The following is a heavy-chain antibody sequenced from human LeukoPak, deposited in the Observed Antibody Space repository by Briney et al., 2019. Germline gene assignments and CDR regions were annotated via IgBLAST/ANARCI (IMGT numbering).Heavy chain of an antibody. V-gene: IGHV3-11*06. CDR2: INSSSNYT. D-gene: IGHD1-1*01. J-gene: IGHJ4*02. Sequence: GGSLTLSCAASGFTFSDFYMSWLRQAPGKGLEWVSYINSSSNYTKYADSVNDRFTISRDNAKTSLYLQVNSLRAEVTAVYYCARGTGTTAYFDYWGQGTLVTVSS. CDR3: ARGTGTTAYFDY. CDR1: GFTFSDFY.